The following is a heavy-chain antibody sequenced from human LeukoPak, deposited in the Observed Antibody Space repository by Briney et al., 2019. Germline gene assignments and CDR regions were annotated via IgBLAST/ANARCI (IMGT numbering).Heavy chain of an antibody. Sequence: SETLSLTCTVSGGSISRSSYYWGWIRQPRGKGLEGIGSIYYSGSTYYNPSLKSRFTISVDTSKNQFSLKLSSVTAADTAVYYCARTDYYDSSGYYVIWGQGTLVTVSS. CDR3: ARTDYYDSSGYYVI. J-gene: IGHJ4*02. D-gene: IGHD3-22*01. CDR2: IYYSGST. CDR1: GGSISRSSYY. V-gene: IGHV4-39*07.